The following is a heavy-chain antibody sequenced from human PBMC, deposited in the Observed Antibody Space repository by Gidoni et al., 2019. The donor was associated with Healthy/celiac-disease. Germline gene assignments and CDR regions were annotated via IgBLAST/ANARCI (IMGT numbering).Heavy chain of an antibody. CDR2: ISSSGSTI. V-gene: IGHV3-48*03. J-gene: IGHJ4*02. D-gene: IGHD6-19*01. CDR3: ARDAHNVAVAGSNSFDY. CDR1: AFPCRSYE. Sequence: EVQLVESGGGLVPPGGSLSLSCAASAFPCRSYEMNWVRQAPGKGLEWVSYISSSGSTIYYADSVKGRFTISRDNAKNSLYLQMNSLRAEDTAVYYCARDAHNVAVAGSNSFDYWGQGTLVTVSS.